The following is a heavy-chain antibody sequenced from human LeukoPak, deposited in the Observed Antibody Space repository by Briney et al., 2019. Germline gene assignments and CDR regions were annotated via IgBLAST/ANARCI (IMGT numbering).Heavy chain of an antibody. Sequence: ASVKVSCKASGYTFTGYYMHWVRQAPGQGLEWMGWINPNSGGTNYAQKFQGWVTMTRDTSISTAYMELSRLRSDDTAVYYCARDPYDFWSGIYWGQGTLVTVSS. V-gene: IGHV1-2*04. J-gene: IGHJ4*02. D-gene: IGHD3-3*01. CDR3: ARDPYDFWSGIY. CDR2: INPNSGGT. CDR1: GYTFTGYY.